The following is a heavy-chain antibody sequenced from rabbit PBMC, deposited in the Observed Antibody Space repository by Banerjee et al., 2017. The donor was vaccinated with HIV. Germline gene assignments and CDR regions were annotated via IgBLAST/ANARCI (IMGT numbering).Heavy chain of an antibody. Sequence: QEQLEESGGDLVKPEGSLTLACTASGFSFSSRYWICWVSQAPGSGLEWIACIGAGSTYYATWAKGRFTISKTSSTTVTLQMTSLTAADTATYFCARERAGYAGYGYASLWGQGTLVTVS. CDR1: GFSFSSRYW. CDR2: IGAGST. V-gene: IGHV1S45*01. CDR3: ARERAGYAGYGYASL. D-gene: IGHD6-1*01. J-gene: IGHJ4*01.